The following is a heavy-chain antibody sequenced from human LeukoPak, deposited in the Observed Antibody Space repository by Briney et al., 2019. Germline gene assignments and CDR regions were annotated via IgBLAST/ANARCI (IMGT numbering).Heavy chain of an antibody. CDR3: AKRGVVIRVILVGFHKEAYYFDS. V-gene: IGHV3-7*03. J-gene: IGHJ4*02. Sequence: GGSLRLSCAASGFSFSSYEMNWVRQAPGKGLQWLANIRKDGSEKYYVDSVKGRFTISRDNAKNTLYLQMNSLRAEDTAVYFCAKRGVVIRVILVGFHKEAYYFDSWGQGALVTVSS. D-gene: IGHD3-10*01. CDR1: GFSFSSYE. CDR2: IRKDGSEK.